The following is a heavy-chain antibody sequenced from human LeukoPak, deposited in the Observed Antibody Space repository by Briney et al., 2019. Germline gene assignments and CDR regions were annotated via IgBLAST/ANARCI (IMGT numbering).Heavy chain of an antibody. V-gene: IGHV4-59*08. D-gene: IGHD4-17*01. CDR2: IYYSGST. CDR3: ARHDVGLRPSNFDY. Sequence: SETLSLTCTVSGGSISSYYWSWIRQPPGKGLEWIGYIYYSGSTNYNPSLKSRVTISVDTSKNQFSLKLSSVTAADTAVYCCARHDVGLRPSNFDYWGQGTLVTVSS. J-gene: IGHJ4*02. CDR1: GGSISSYY.